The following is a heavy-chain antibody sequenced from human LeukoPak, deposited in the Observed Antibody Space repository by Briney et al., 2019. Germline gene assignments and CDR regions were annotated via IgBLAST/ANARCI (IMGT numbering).Heavy chain of an antibody. Sequence: SETLSLTCAVYGGSFSGYYWSWIRQPPGKGLEWIGEINHSGSTNYNPSLKSRVTISVNTSKNQFSLKLSSVTAADTAVYYCARAGYRAYYFDCWGQGTLVTVCS. CDR1: GGSFSGYY. V-gene: IGHV4-34*01. J-gene: IGHJ4*02. D-gene: IGHD6-13*01. CDR3: ARAGYRAYYFDC. CDR2: INHSGST.